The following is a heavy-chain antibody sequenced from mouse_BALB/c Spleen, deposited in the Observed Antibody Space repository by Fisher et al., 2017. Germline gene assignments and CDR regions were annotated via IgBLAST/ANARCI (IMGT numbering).Heavy chain of an antibody. D-gene: IGHD2-4*01. Sequence: RFTISRDNPKNTLFLQMTSLRSEDTAMYYCARQGDYDEEDALDYWGQGTSVTVSS. CDR3: ARQGDYDEEDALDY. V-gene: IGHV5-17*02. J-gene: IGHJ4*01.